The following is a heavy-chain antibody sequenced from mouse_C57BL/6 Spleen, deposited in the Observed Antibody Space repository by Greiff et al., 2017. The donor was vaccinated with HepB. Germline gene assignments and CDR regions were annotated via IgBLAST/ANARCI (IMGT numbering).Heavy chain of an antibody. CDR2: IDPETGGT. CDR3: TRPYYGSSFHWYFDV. D-gene: IGHD1-1*01. J-gene: IGHJ1*03. CDR1: GYTFTDYE. V-gene: IGHV1-15*01. Sequence: QVQLKESGAELVRPGASVTLSCKASGYTFTDYEMHWVKQTPVHGLEWIGAIDPETGGTAYNQKFKGKAILTADKSSSTAYMELRSLTSEDSAVYYCTRPYYGSSFHWYFDVWGTGTTVTVSS.